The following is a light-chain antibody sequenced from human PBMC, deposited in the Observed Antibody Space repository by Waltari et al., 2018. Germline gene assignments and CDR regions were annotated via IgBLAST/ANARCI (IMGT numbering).Light chain of an antibody. CDR2: DAD. Sequence: DIHLTQSPSSLSASVGDTVTITFRASQDIGASVNWYQQRPGEAPKLLIFDADSLERGAPSRFSGGGSRTQFTFTITGLQAEDIATYYCQQFGSLPWTFGQGTTVE. J-gene: IGKJ1*01. CDR1: QDIGAS. V-gene: IGKV1-33*01. CDR3: QQFGSLPWT.